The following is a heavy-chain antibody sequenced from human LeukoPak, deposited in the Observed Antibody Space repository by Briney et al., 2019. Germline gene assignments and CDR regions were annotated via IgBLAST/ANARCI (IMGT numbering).Heavy chain of an antibody. Sequence: GSLRLSCAASGFTFSSYWMHWVRQAPGKGLVWVSRINTDGSSTSYADSVKGRFTISRDNAKNTLYLQMNSLRAEDTAVYYCARIESPTHQWYFTLWGRGTLVTVSS. CDR1: GFTFSSYW. V-gene: IGHV3-74*01. J-gene: IGHJ2*01. CDR3: ARIESPTHQWYFTL. CDR2: INTDGSST.